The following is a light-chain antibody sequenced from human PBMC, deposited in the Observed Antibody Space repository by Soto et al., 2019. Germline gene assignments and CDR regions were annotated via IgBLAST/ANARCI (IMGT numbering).Light chain of an antibody. V-gene: IGKV3-20*01. CDR2: GAS. CDR1: QSVSRSY. CDR3: QHYNNWPIT. Sequence: EIVLTQYTDTLSLSPGDRATLSCRASQSVSRSYLGWYQQKPGQAPRLLMYGASIRAAGVPDRFSGCGSGTDFTLTISSLHSEDFAVYHCQHYNNWPITFGQGTRLEI. J-gene: IGKJ5*01.